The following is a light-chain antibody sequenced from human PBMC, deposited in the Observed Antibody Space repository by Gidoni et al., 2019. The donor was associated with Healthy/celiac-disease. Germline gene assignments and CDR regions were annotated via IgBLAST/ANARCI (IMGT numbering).Light chain of an antibody. J-gene: IGKJ1*01. CDR2: GAS. V-gene: IGKV3-15*01. Sequence: EILMTQSPATMSVSPGERATLSCRARQSVSSNLAWYQQKPGQAPRLLIYGASTRATGIPARFSGSGSGTEFTLPISSLQSEDFAVYSCQQYTNWPRTFGQGTKVEIK. CDR1: QSVSSN. CDR3: QQYTNWPRT.